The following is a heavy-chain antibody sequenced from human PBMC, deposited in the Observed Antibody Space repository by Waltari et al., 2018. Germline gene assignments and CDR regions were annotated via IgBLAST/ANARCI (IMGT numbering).Heavy chain of an antibody. CDR1: GGSISSYY. CDR3: ARGYSNNFDY. D-gene: IGHD4-4*01. CDR2: IYYSGST. V-gene: IGHV4-59*01. Sequence: QVQLQESGPGLVKPSETLSLTCTVSGGSISSYYWSWIRQPPGKGLEWIGYIYYSGSTKYNPSLKSRGTISVDTSKNQFSLKLSSVTAADTAVYYCARGYSNNFDYWGQGTLVTVSS. J-gene: IGHJ4*02.